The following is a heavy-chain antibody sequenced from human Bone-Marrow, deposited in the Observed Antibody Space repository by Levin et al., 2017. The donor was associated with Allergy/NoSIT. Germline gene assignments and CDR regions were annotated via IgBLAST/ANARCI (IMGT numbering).Heavy chain of an antibody. Sequence: LSLTCAASGFTFSSYNMNWVRQAPGKGLEWVSSISFSGSYIYYVDSVKGRFTISRDNAKSSLYLQMDSLRAEDTAVYYCARDSSGWLYGMDVWGQGTTVTVSS. J-gene: IGHJ6*02. D-gene: IGHD6-19*01. V-gene: IGHV3-21*01. CDR3: ARDSSGWLYGMDV. CDR2: ISFSGSYI. CDR1: GFTFSSYN.